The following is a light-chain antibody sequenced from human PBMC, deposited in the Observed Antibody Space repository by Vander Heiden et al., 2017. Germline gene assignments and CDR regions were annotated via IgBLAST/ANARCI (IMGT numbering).Light chain of an antibody. CDR2: DAS. Sequence: DIQMTQSPSSLSASVGDRVTITCQASQDISNYLNWHQQKPGKAPKLLIYDASNLETGVPSRFSGSGSGTDFTFTISSLQPEDIATYYCQQYDNLPGTFGGGTKVEIK. CDR3: QQYDNLPGT. V-gene: IGKV1-33*01. CDR1: QDISNY. J-gene: IGKJ4*01.